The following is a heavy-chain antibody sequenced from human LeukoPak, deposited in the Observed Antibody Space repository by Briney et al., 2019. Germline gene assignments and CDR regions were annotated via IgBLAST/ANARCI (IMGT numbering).Heavy chain of an antibody. CDR3: ASGFWSGYYTGAY. CDR1: GYTFTSYG. J-gene: IGHJ4*02. V-gene: IGHV1-2*02. CDR2: INPNSGGT. Sequence: ASVKVSCKASGYTFTSYGFSWVRQAPGQGLEWMGWINPNSGGTSYAQKFQGRVTMTRDTSISTAYMELNRLRSDDTAVYYCASGFWSGYYTGAYWGQGTLVTVSS. D-gene: IGHD3-3*01.